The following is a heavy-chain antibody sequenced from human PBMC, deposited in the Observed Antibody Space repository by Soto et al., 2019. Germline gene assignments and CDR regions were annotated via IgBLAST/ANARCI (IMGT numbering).Heavy chain of an antibody. V-gene: IGHV3-21*01. J-gene: IGHJ6*02. Sequence: GGSLRLSCAASGFTFSSYSMNWVRQAPGKGLEWVSSISSSSSYIYYADSVKGRFTISRDNAKNSLYLQMNSLRDEDTAVYYCARAAGIAAAGTPNYYYYYGMDVWGQGTTVTVSS. CDR3: ARAAGIAAAGTPNYYYYYGMDV. D-gene: IGHD6-13*01. CDR1: GFTFSSYS. CDR2: ISSSSSYI.